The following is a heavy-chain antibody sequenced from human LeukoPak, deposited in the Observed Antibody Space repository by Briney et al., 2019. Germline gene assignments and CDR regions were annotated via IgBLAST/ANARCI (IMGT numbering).Heavy chain of an antibody. CDR3: ARELGYISGWYVLGYFDY. J-gene: IGHJ4*02. CDR1: GDSVSSNSAA. Sequence: SLTLSLTCAISGDSVSSNSAAWNWIRQSPSRGLEWLGRTYYRSKWYNDYAVSVKSRITINPDTSKNQFSLQLNSVTPEDTAVYYCARELGYISGWYVLGYFDYWGQGTLVTVSS. V-gene: IGHV6-1*01. CDR2: TYYRSKWYN. D-gene: IGHD6-19*01.